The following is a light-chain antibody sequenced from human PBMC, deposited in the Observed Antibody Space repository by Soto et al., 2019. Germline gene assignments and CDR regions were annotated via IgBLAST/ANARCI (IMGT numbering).Light chain of an antibody. J-gene: IGKJ2*01. CDR1: QSVNTY. Sequence: DIQMTQSPSSLSASVGDRVTITCRASQSVNTYLNWYQQRQGKAPKLLIYAATSLQSGVPPRFSGSGSGTDFNLTISGLQPEDLATYYCQQSHNTPYIFGLGTMLEVK. CDR3: QQSHNTPYI. CDR2: AAT. V-gene: IGKV1-39*01.